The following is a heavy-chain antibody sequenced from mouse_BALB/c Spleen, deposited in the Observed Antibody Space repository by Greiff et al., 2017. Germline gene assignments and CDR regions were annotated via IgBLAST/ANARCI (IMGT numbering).Heavy chain of an antibody. V-gene: IGHV1-15*01. CDR2: IDPETGGT. D-gene: IGHD1-2*01. J-gene: IGHJ3*01. Sequence: SGAELVRPGASVTLSCKASGYTFTDYEMHWVKQTPVHGLEWIGAIDPETGGTAYNQKFKGKATLTADKSSSTAYMELRSLTSEDSAVYYCTRGVTATPYWGQGTLVTVSA. CDR1: GYTFTDYE. CDR3: TRGVTATPY.